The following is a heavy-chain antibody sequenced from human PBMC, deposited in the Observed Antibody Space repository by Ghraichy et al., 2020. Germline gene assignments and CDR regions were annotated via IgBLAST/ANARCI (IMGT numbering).Heavy chain of an antibody. CDR1: GYTFISYG. J-gene: IGHJ5*02. Sequence: ASVKVSCKASGYTFISYGFTWVRQAPGQGLEWMGWITTKSGNTQYARKFQGRVTITTDTSTSTAYMELRSLRSDDTAVYYCARGINWFDPWGQGTLVTVSS. V-gene: IGHV1-18*01. CDR2: ITTKSGNT. CDR3: ARGINWFDP.